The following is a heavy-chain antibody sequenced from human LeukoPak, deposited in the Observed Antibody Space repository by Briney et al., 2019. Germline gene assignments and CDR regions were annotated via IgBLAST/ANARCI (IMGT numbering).Heavy chain of an antibody. V-gene: IGHV1-18*01. CDR3: ARVDGEYSSSWYYFDY. CDR2: ISAYNGNT. Sequence: ASVKVPCKASGYTFTSYGISWVRQAPGQGLEWMGWISAYNGNTNYAQKLQGRVTMTTDTSTSTAYMELRSLRSDDTAVYYCARVDGEYSSSWYYFDYWGQGTLVTVSS. CDR1: GYTFTSYG. J-gene: IGHJ4*02. D-gene: IGHD6-13*01.